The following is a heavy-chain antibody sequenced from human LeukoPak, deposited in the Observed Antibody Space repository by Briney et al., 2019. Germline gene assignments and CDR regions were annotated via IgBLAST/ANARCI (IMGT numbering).Heavy chain of an antibody. CDR1: GFSLSINS. J-gene: IGHJ4*02. V-gene: IGHV3-23*01. CDR3: AKEEVPNDY. Sequence: GGSLRLSCAVSGFSLSINSMCWVRQAPGKGLEWVSGISRDGDKTYYVDSVEGRSTISRDTSKNTLYLQMDTLRVEDTATYYCAKEEVPNDYWGQGTLVTVSS. D-gene: IGHD2-2*01. CDR2: ISRDGDKT.